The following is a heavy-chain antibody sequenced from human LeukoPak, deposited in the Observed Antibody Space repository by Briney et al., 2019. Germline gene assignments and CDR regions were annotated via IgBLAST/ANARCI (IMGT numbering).Heavy chain of an antibody. CDR2: INPNSGGT. CDR3: ARDFCSSTSCYFDY. CDR1: GYTFTSNG. D-gene: IGHD2-2*01. Sequence: GASVKVSCMASGYTFTSNGISWVRQATGQALEWMGWINPNSGGTNYAQKFQGRVTMTRDTSISTAYMELSRLRSDDTAVYYCARDFCSSTSCYFDYWGQGTLVTVSS. V-gene: IGHV1-2*02. J-gene: IGHJ4*02.